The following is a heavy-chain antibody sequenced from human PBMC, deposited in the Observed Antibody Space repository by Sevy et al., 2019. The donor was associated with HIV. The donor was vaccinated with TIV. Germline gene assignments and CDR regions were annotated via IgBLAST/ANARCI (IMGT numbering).Heavy chain of an antibody. J-gene: IGHJ4*02. CDR3: ARDKPQGVVIIPGSMWGGVDY. CDR2: ISAYSGDT. Sequence: ASVKVSCKTFGYTFKTYGISWVRQAPGQGLEWMGWISAYSGDTNFAQKFQGRVTMTTDTSTGTAYMELSSLRSDDTAGYFCARDKPQGVVIIPGSMWGGVDYWGQGTVVTVSS. D-gene: IGHD2-2*01. CDR1: GYTFKTYG. V-gene: IGHV1-18*01.